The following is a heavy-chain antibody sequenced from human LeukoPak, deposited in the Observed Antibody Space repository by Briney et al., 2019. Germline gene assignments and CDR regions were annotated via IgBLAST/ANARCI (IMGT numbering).Heavy chain of an antibody. CDR1: GFIFSSDE. CDR3: TKERGSY. J-gene: IGHJ4*02. CDR2: ISSSAGTI. V-gene: IGHV3-48*03. Sequence: PGGSLRLSCAASGFIFSSDEMTWVRQAPGKGLESVSFISSSAGTILYADSVKGRFTISRDNGKNALYLQMNSLRAEDTAVYYCTKERGSYWGQGTLVTVSS.